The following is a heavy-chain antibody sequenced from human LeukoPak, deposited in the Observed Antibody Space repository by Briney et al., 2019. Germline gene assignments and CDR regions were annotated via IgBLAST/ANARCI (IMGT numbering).Heavy chain of an antibody. CDR1: GGTFSSYA. J-gene: IGHJ4*02. CDR3: ARGYYDSSGYRD. D-gene: IGHD3-22*01. V-gene: IGHV1-69*06. CDR2: IIPIFGTA. Sequence: ASVKVSCKASGGTFSSYAISWVRQAPGQGLEWMGGIIPIFGTANYAQKFQGRVTITADKSTSTAYMELSSLRSEDTAVYYCARGYYDSSGYRDWGQGTLVTVPS.